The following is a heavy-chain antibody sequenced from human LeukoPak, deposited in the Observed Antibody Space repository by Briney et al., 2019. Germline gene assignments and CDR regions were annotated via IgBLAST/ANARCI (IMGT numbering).Heavy chain of an antibody. D-gene: IGHD6-13*01. J-gene: IGHJ1*01. V-gene: IGHV1-2*02. CDR1: VSTFTGYY. CDR3: ARALGAAAADNQN. CDR2: INPNSGDK. Sequence: GASVKVSCKASVSTFTGYYMHWGRQAPGQGREWMGWINPNSGDKHYAQNFQGRVTMTGDTSISTAYMELSSLRSEDTAVYYCARALGAAAADNQNWGQGTLVTVSS.